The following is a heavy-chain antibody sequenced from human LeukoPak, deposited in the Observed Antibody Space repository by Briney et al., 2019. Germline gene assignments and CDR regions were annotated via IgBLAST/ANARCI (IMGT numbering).Heavy chain of an antibody. Sequence: GGSLRLSCAASGFNVSSYSMNWVRQAPGKGLEWVSSIRSSSNYIYDADSVKGRFTITRDNAKNSLYLQMNSLRAEDTAVYYCARDQLGSWYDNWFDPWGQGTLVTVSS. V-gene: IGHV3-21*01. CDR2: IRSSSNYI. CDR1: GFNVSSYS. CDR3: ARDQLGSWYDNWFDP. D-gene: IGHD6-13*01. J-gene: IGHJ5*02.